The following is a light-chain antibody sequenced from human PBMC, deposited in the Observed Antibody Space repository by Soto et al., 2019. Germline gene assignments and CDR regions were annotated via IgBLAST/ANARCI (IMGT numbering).Light chain of an antibody. CDR1: QSVSTY. Sequence: DNVFTQSPDTLSFCPLEIATLSCRASQSVSTYLAWYQQKPGQGPRLLIYDASNRATGIPARFSGSGSGTDFTLTISSLEPEDFAAYYCQQRNNWPWTFGQGTKVDIK. J-gene: IGKJ1*01. CDR3: QQRNNWPWT. CDR2: DAS. V-gene: IGKV3-11*01.